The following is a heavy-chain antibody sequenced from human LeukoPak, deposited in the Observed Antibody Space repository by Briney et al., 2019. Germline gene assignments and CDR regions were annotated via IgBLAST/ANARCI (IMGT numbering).Heavy chain of an antibody. CDR2: TSSSSSYI. J-gene: IGHJ4*02. CDR1: GFTFSKYR. V-gene: IGHV3-21*05. Sequence: PGGALRLSCAASGFTFSKYRFSWVRQAPGKGLEWVSYTSSSSSYIYYADSVKGRFTISKDNAKNSLYLQMNSMRAEDTAIYYCARDKETTTAQFEYWGQGTLVTVAP. D-gene: IGHD4-11*01. CDR3: ARDKETTTAQFEY.